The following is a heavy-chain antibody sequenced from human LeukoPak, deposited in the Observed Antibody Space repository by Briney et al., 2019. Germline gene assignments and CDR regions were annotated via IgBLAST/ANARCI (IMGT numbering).Heavy chain of an antibody. CDR2: INSDGSST. CDR1: GFTFSSYW. V-gene: IGHV3-74*01. CDR3: ARDRGQQYTAMVTGYWFDP. D-gene: IGHD5-18*01. J-gene: IGHJ5*02. Sequence: GSLRLSCAASGFTFSSYWMHWVRQAPGKGLVWVSRINSDGSSTSYADSVKGRFTISRDNAKNTLYLQLNSLRAEDTAVYYCARDRGQQYTAMVTGYWFDPWGQGTLVTVSS.